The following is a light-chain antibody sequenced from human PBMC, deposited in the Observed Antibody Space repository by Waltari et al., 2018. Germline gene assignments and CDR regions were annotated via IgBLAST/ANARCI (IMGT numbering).Light chain of an antibody. Sequence: QSALTQPASVSGSPGQSVTISCPGASSAIGRYDIVPWYQQHPGNAPKLIICDVSKRPSGVSDRFSGSKSGDTASLTISGLQFEDEADYYCCSYAGNYIWVFGGGTRLTVL. V-gene: IGLV2-23*02. CDR3: CSYAGNYIWV. CDR1: SSAIGRYDI. J-gene: IGLJ3*02. CDR2: DVS.